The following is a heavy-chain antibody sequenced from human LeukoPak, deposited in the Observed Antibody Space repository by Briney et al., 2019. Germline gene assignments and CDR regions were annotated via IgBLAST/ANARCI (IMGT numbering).Heavy chain of an antibody. Sequence: PGGSLRPSCASSGFTVSSNYMSWVRQAPGKGLEWVSVIYSGGSTYYADSVKGRFTISRDNSKNTLYLQMNSLRAEDTAVYYCARDSSGSGYYLYWGQGTLVTVSS. CDR3: ARDSSGSGYYLY. V-gene: IGHV3-53*01. D-gene: IGHD3-22*01. CDR2: IYSGGST. J-gene: IGHJ4*02. CDR1: GFTVSSNY.